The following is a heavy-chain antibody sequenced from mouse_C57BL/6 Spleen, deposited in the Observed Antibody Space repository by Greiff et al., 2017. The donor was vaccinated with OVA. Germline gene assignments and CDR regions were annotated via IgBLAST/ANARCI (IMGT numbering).Heavy chain of an antibody. CDR1: GYTFTSYW. Sequence: QVQLKQPGAELVMPGASVKLSCKASGYTFTSYWMHWVKQRPGQGLEWIGEIDPSDSYTNYNQKFKGKSTLTVDKSSSTAYMQLSSLTSEDSAVYYCARGGYSNFYWYFDVWGTGTTVTVSS. D-gene: IGHD2-5*01. V-gene: IGHV1-69*01. CDR2: IDPSDSYT. J-gene: IGHJ1*03. CDR3: ARGGYSNFYWYFDV.